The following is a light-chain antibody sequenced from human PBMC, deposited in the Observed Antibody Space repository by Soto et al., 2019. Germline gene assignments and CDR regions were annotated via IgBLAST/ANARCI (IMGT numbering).Light chain of an antibody. CDR2: DAS. CDR3: QQRSNWPPIT. J-gene: IGKJ5*01. CDR1: QDISSY. V-gene: IGKV3-11*01. Sequence: EIVLTQSPATLSLSPGERATLSCRASQDISSYLAWYQQRPGQAPRLLIYDASHRAAGIPARFSGSGFGTDFTLTISSLEPEDAAVYYCQQRSNWPPITFGQGTRLEIK.